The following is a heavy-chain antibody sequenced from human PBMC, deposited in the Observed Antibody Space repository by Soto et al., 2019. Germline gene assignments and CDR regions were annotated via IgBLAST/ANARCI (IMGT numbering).Heavy chain of an antibody. V-gene: IGHV4-34*01. J-gene: IGHJ6*02. CDR1: GGSFSGYY. CDR3: ARGRDYDFWSGYYPPADV. CDR2: INHSGST. Sequence: SETLSLTCAVYGGSFSGYYWSWIRQPPGKGLEWIGEINHSGSTNYNPSLKSRVTISVDTSKNQFSLKLSSVTAADTAVYYCARGRDYDFWSGYYPPADVWGQGTTVTV. D-gene: IGHD3-3*01.